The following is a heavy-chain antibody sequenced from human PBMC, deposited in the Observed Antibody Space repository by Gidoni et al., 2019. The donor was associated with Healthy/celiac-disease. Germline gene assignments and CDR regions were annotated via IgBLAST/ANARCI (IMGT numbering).Heavy chain of an antibody. CDR3: AKLCDDFWSGYYGLDYFDY. CDR1: GFTFSSSG. CDR2: ISYDGRNK. V-gene: IGHV3-30*18. D-gene: IGHD3-3*01. J-gene: IGHJ4*02. Sequence: QVQLVESGGGLVQPGRSLRLSCAASGFTFSSSGLPWVRQAPGKGLDWVAVISYDGRNKYYADSVKGRFTISRDNSKNTLYLQMNSLRAEDTAVYYCAKLCDDFWSGYYGLDYFDYWGQGTLVTVSA.